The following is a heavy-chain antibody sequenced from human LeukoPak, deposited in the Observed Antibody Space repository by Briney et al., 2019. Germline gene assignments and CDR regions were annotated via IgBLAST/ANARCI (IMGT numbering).Heavy chain of an antibody. CDR2: INAGNGNT. V-gene: IGHV1-3*01. Sequence: ASVKVSCKASGYTFTSYAMHWVRQAPGQRLEWMGWINAGNGNTNYAQKLQGRVTMTTDTSTSTAYMELRSLRSDDTAVYYCARYTNDFWSGYHYGYYFDYWGQGTLVTVSS. D-gene: IGHD3-3*01. CDR1: GYTFTSYA. J-gene: IGHJ4*02. CDR3: ARYTNDFWSGYHYGYYFDY.